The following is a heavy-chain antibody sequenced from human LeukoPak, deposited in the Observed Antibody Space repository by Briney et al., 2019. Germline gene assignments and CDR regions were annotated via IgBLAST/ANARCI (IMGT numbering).Heavy chain of an antibody. Sequence: GGSLRLSCAASGFTFSSYAMSWVRQAPGKGLEWVSAISGSGGSTYYADSVKGRFTISRDNAKNSLYLQMNSLRAEDTAVYYCARDLETHYYGSGSYLTKDYWGQGTLVTVSS. CDR3: ARDLETHYYGSGSYLTKDY. CDR2: ISGSGGST. D-gene: IGHD3-10*01. V-gene: IGHV3-23*01. J-gene: IGHJ4*02. CDR1: GFTFSSYA.